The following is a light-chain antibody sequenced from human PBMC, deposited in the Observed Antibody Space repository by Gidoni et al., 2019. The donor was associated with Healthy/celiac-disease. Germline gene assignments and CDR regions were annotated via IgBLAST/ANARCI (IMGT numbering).Light chain of an antibody. CDR3: QQYNNWPPAYT. V-gene: IGKV3-15*01. CDR1: QSVSSN. Sequence: EIVMTQSPATLSVSPGARATLSCRASQSVSSNLAWYQQKPGQAPRILIYGASTRATGIPARFSGSGSGTEFTLTISSLQSEDFAVYYCQQYNNWPPAYTFGQXTKLEIK. J-gene: IGKJ2*01. CDR2: GAS.